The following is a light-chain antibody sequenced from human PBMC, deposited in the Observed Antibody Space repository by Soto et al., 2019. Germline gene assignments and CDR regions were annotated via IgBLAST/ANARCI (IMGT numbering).Light chain of an antibody. CDR1: QSVSSY. J-gene: IGKJ4*01. CDR2: DAS. V-gene: IGKV3-11*01. CDR3: QQRSNWLALT. Sequence: EIVLTQCPATLSLSPGERATLSCRASQSVSSYLAWYQQKPGQAPRLLIYDASNRATGIPARFSGSGSGTDFTLTISSLEPEDFAVYYCQQRSNWLALTFGGGTKVDIK.